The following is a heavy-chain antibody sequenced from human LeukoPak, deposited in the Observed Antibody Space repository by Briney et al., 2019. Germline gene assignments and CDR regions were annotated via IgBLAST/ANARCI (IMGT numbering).Heavy chain of an antibody. CDR1: GYSFTSYW. J-gene: IGHJ4*02. CDR2: IYPGDSDT. V-gene: IGHV5-51*01. CDR3: ARLPQGSDYYHSPRYYFDY. Sequence: GESLKISCKGSGYSFTSYWIGWVRQMPGKGLEWMGIIYPGDSDTRYSPSFQGQVTISADKSISTAYLQWSSLKASDTAMYYCARLPQGSDYYHSPRYYFDYWGQGTLVTVSS. D-gene: IGHD3-22*01.